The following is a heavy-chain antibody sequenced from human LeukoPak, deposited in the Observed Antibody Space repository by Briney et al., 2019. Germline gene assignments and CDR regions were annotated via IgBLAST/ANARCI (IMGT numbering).Heavy chain of an antibody. CDR3: ARDPNGDYIGAFDF. V-gene: IGHV3-23*01. CDR1: GFTFSNYA. CDR2: IRGSGSFT. D-gene: IGHD4-17*01. Sequence: GGSLRLSCAGSGFTFSNYALIWVRQAPGRGLEWVSAIRGSGSFTKYADSVTGRFTISRDNSKNMLYLQMSSLTADDTAIYYCARDPNGDYIGAFDFGGQGTMVTVSS. J-gene: IGHJ3*01.